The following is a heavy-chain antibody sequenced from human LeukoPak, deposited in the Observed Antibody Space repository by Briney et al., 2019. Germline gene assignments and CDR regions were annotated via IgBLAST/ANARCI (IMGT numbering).Heavy chain of an antibody. Sequence: SETLSLTCTVSGGSISSSSYYWGWIHQPPGKGLEWIGSIYYSGSTYYNPSLKSRVTISVDTSKNQFSLKLSSVTAADTAVYYCARVWAIAAAGTRVDYWGQGTLVTVSS. V-gene: IGHV4-39*07. CDR2: IYYSGST. J-gene: IGHJ4*02. CDR3: ARVWAIAAAGTRVDY. D-gene: IGHD6-13*01. CDR1: GGSISSSSYY.